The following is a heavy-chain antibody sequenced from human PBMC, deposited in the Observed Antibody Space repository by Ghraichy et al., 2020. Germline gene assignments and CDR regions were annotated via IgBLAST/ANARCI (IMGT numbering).Heavy chain of an antibody. V-gene: IGHV4-38-2*02. J-gene: IGHJ4*02. CDR3: ARGVGVDYFPS. CDR1: PYSISSGHY. Sequence: GSLSLTCTVSPYSISSGHYWGWIRQPPGKGLEWIGSMSHNESPYYNPSLKSRVTMSIDTSKNQFSLKVSSVSAADTAVYYCARGVGVDYFPSWGQGILVTVSS. CDR2: MSHNESP. D-gene: IGHD2-8*01.